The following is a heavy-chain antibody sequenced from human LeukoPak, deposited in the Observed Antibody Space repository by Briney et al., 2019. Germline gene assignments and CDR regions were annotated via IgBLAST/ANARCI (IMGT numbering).Heavy chain of an antibody. CDR2: ISSSSSYI. D-gene: IGHD3-10*01. Sequence: PGGSLRLSCAASGFTFSSYSMNWVRQAPGKGLEWVSSISSSSSYIYYADSVKGRFTISRDNAKNSLYLQMNSLRAEDTAVYYCARDSADYYGSGSYRYWGQGTLVTVSS. J-gene: IGHJ4*02. V-gene: IGHV3-21*01. CDR3: ARDSADYYGSGSYRY. CDR1: GFTFSSYS.